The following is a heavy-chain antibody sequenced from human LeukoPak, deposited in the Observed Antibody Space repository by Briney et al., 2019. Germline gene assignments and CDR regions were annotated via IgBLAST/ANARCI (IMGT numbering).Heavy chain of an antibody. V-gene: IGHV4-59*12. CDR1: GGAISSYY. J-gene: IGHJ3*02. CDR3: VRAFDI. CDR2: IYYSGST. Sequence: SETLSLTCTVSGGAISSYYWNWIRQPPGKGLEWIGYIYYSGSTNYNPSLKSRVTISVDTSKNQFSLKLTSVTAADTAVYYCVRAFDIWGQGTMVTVSS.